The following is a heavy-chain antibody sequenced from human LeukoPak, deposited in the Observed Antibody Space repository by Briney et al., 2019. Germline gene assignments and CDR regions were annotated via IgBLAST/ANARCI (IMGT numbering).Heavy chain of an antibody. CDR2: INHSGST. D-gene: IGHD6-19*01. CDR1: GGSFSGYY. J-gene: IGHJ4*02. CDR3: ARGGKQWLVPYYFDY. V-gene: IGHV4-34*01. Sequence: PSETLSLTCAVYGGSFSGYYWSWIRQPPGKGLEWIGEINHSGSTNYNPSLKSRVTISVDTSKKQFSLKLSSVTAADTAVYYCARGGKQWLVPYYFDYWGQGTLVTVSS.